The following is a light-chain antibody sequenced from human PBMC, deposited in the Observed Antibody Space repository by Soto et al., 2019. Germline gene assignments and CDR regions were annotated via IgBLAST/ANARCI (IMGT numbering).Light chain of an antibody. V-gene: IGKV1-5*01. J-gene: IGKJ1*01. CDR1: QSISSW. CDR3: QQYDTFWT. Sequence: DIQMTQSPSTLSASVGGRVTITCRASQSISSWLAWYQQKPGKAPKLLIYDVSTLESGVPSRFSGSGSGTEFTLTISSLQPDDSATYYCQQYDTFWTFGQGTKVDNK. CDR2: DVS.